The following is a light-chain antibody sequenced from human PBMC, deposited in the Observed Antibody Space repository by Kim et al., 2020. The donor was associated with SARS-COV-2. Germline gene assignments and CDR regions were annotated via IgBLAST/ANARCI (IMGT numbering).Light chain of an antibody. Sequence: VSPEERVTLSCKASQYISSNLAWYQHKPGQAPRLLIHGASTRVTGIPARFSGSGSGTDFTLTISSLQSEDFAVYYCQQYYNWPRTFGQGTKVDIK. CDR1: QYISSN. CDR2: GAS. V-gene: IGKV3D-15*01. CDR3: QQYYNWPRT. J-gene: IGKJ1*01.